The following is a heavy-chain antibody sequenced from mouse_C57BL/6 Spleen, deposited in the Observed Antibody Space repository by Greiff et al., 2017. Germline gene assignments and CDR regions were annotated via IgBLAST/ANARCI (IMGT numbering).Heavy chain of an antibody. J-gene: IGHJ1*03. Sequence: VQLQQSDAELVKPGASVKISCKVSGYTFTDHTIHWMKQRPEQGLEWIGYIYPRDGSTKYNEKFKGKATLTADKSSSTAYMQLNSLTSEDSAVYFCATYYGSSYGYFEVWGTGTTVTVYS. CDR2: IYPRDGST. D-gene: IGHD1-1*01. V-gene: IGHV1-78*01. CDR3: ATYYGSSYGYFEV. CDR1: GYTFTDHT.